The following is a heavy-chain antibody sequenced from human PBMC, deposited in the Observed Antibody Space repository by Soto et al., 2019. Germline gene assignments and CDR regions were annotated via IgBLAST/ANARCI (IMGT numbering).Heavy chain of an antibody. J-gene: IGHJ4*02. D-gene: IGHD3-22*01. Sequence: QVQLVQSGPEVKKPGASVTVSCKASGYTFSGYYIHWVRQAPGQGLEWMGWINPKSGGTNSGKKFQGRVTMTMDTSISKVYMELPGLTSDDTAVYYCETPGGHDSGGYYYFDNWGQGTLVTVSS. V-gene: IGHV1-2*02. CDR3: ETPGGHDSGGYYYFDN. CDR2: INPKSGGT. CDR1: GYTFSGYY.